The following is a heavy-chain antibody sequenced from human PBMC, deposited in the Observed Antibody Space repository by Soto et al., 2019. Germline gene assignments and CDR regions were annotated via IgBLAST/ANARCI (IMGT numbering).Heavy chain of an antibody. J-gene: IGHJ6*03. D-gene: IGHD2-21*01. CDR3: AVPSLVHHYYMDV. CDR2: IVVGSGNT. CDR1: GFTFTSSA. V-gene: IGHV1-58*02. Sequence: SVKVSCKASGFTFTSSAMQWVRQARGQRLEWIGWIVVGSGNTNYAQKFQERVTITRDMSTSTAYMELSSLRSEDTAVYYCAVPSLVHHYYMDVWGKGTTVTVS.